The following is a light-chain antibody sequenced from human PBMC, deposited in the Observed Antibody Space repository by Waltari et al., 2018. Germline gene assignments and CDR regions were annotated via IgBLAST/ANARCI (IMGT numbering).Light chain of an antibody. CDR1: QSISSY. CDR3: QQYGNWPLYT. CDR2: AAS. Sequence: DIQMTQSPSSLSASVGDRVTITCRASQSISSYLNWYQQKPGKAPKLLIYAASSLQSGVPSRFSGSGSGTDFTLTISSLQPEDFAVYYCQQYGNWPLYTFGQGTKLEIK. V-gene: IGKV1-39*01. J-gene: IGKJ2*01.